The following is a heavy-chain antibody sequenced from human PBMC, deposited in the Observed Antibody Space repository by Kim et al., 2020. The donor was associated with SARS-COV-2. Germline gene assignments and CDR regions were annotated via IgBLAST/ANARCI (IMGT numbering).Heavy chain of an antibody. J-gene: IGHJ3*02. V-gene: IGHV3-74*01. CDR3: ARDRGRPDAFDI. Sequence: CAASVKGRFTISRDHAKNTLYLQMNSLRVEDTAVYYCARDRGRPDAFDIWGQGTTVTVSS. D-gene: IGHD5-12*01.